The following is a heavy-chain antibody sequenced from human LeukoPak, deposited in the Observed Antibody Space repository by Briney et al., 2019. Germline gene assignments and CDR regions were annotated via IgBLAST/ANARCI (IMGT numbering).Heavy chain of an antibody. V-gene: IGHV4-34*01. Sequence: SETLSLTCAVYGGSFSGYYWSWIRQPPGKGLERIGEINHSGSTNYNPSLKSRVTISVDTSKNQFSLKLSSVTAADTAVYYCARGLPSTGTTGRYYYYYMDVWGKGTTVTVSS. D-gene: IGHD1-7*01. J-gene: IGHJ6*03. CDR3: ARGLPSTGTTGRYYYYYMDV. CDR1: GGSFSGYY. CDR2: INHSGST.